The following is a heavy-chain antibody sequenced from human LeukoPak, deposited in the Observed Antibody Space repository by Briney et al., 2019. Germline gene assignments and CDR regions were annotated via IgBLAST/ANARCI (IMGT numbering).Heavy chain of an antibody. CDR1: GHSLSSHY. CDR2: IYYSGRP. J-gene: IGHJ3*02. D-gene: IGHD2-2*02. CDR3: AREVPAAIGDDAFDI. Sequence: SQTLSLTCTVSGHSLSSHYWSWVRHPPARGLEGGGDIYYSGRPNYNPSLKSRVTISVDTSKNQFSLKLSSATAADTAVYYWAREVPAAIGDDAFDIWGQGTMVTVSS. V-gene: IGHV4-59*11.